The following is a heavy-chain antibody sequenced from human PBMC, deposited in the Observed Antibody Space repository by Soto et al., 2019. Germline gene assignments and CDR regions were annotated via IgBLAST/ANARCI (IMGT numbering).Heavy chain of an antibody. CDR2: INPNGGGT. CDR1: GYTFTGYY. CDR3: ARDSVKGGRYYYYYGMEV. D-gene: IGHD1-26*01. V-gene: IGHV1-2*02. J-gene: IGHJ6*04. Sequence: GASVKISCKASGYTFTGYYMHWVRQAPGQGLEWMGWINPNGGGTNYAQKFQGRVTMTRDTSISTTYMELSRLRSDDTAVYYCARDSVKGGRYYYYYGMEVWGEGITVTVSS.